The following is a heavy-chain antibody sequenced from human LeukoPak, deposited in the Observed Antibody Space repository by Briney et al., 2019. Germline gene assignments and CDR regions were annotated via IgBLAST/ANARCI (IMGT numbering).Heavy chain of an antibody. CDR3: ARAVGSLNWFDP. CDR2: IYYSGST. J-gene: IGHJ5*02. V-gene: IGHV4-30-4*01. D-gene: IGHD2-15*01. Sequence: SRTLSLTCTISGGSISSGDYYWSWIRQPPGKGLEWIGYIYYSGSTYYNPSLKSRVTISVDTSKNQFSLKLSSVTAADTAVYYCARAVGSLNWFDPWGQGTLVTVSS. CDR1: GGSISSGDYY.